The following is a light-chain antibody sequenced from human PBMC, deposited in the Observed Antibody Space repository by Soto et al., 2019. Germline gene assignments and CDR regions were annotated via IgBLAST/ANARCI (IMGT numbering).Light chain of an antibody. CDR1: SSNIGNNI. J-gene: IGLJ7*01. Sequence: QSVLTQPPSASGTPGQRVTISCSGSSSNIGNNIVNWYQQLPGAAPKLLIYGSNQRPSGVPDRFSGSKSGTSASLAIRGLQSEDEADYYCAAWDDSLNGAVFGGGTQLTVL. V-gene: IGLV1-44*01. CDR2: GSN. CDR3: AAWDDSLNGAV.